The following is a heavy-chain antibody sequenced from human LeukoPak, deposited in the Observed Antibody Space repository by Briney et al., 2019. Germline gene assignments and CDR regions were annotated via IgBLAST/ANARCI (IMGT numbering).Heavy chain of an antibody. D-gene: IGHD1-26*01. CDR1: GFTFSSYA. J-gene: IGHJ3*02. V-gene: IGHV3-30-3*01. CDR2: ISYDGSNK. Sequence: SGGSLRLSCAASGFTFSSYAMHWVRQAPGKGLEWVAVISYDGSNKYYADSVKGRFTISRDNSKNTLYLQMNSLRAEDTAVYYCARAPDGSGSIPGAFDIWGQGTMVTVSS. CDR3: ARAPDGSGSIPGAFDI.